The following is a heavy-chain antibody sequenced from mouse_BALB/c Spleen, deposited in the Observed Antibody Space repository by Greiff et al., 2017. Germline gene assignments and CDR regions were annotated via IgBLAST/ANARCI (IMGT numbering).Heavy chain of an antibody. CDR2: FHPYNDDT. CDR3: ARGDYERYFDV. Sequence: VQLQQSGAELVKPGASVKMSCKAFGYTFTTYPIEWMKQNHGKSLEWIGNFHPYNDDTKYNEKFMGKAKLTVEKSSSTVYLELSRLTSDDSAVYYCARGDYERYFDVWGAGTTVTVSS. D-gene: IGHD2-4*01. J-gene: IGHJ1*01. V-gene: IGHV1-47*01. CDR1: GYTFTTYP.